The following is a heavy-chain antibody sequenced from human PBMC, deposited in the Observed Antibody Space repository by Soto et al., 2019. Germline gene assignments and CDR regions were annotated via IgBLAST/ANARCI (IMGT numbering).Heavy chain of an antibody. V-gene: IGHV4-59*11. CDR1: GASLSTHY. J-gene: IGHJ4*02. D-gene: IGHD1-20*01. CDR3: AITEYHKIGHDY. Sequence: ETLSLTCTVSGASLSTHYWSWIRQPPGKALEWIGYIYNRGSTNQNPSLQSRVSISIDTSNNQFSLRLRSVTAADTAVYYGAITEYHKIGHDYWGQGNLVTVFS. CDR2: IYNRGST.